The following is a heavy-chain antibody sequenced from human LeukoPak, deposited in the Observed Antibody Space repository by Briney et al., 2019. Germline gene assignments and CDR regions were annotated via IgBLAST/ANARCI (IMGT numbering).Heavy chain of an antibody. J-gene: IGHJ5*02. CDR1: GYTFTSYD. V-gene: IGHV1-8*01. D-gene: IGHD2-15*01. CDR3: ARVRPPRYCSGGSCARTGNWFDP. Sequence: ASVKVSCKASGYTFTSYDINWVRQATGRGVEWMGWMNPNSGNTGYAQKFQGRVTMTRNTSISTAYMELSSLRSEDTAVYYCARVRPPRYCSGGSCARTGNWFDPWGQGTLVTVSS. CDR2: MNPNSGNT.